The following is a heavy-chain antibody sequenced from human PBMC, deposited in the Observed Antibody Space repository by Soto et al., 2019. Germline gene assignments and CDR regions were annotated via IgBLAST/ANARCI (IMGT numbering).Heavy chain of an antibody. CDR2: IIPILDIP. Sequence: QVQLVQSGAEVKKPGSSVKVSCKASGGTFSRYTISWVRQAPGQGHEWMGRIIPILDIPNYAQNFQGRVTITGDKPPGRAYMALRSLGSDAPAVYYCASHFTGVLVLGASPPGGDNYGWDVWGQGTTVTVSS. CDR3: ASHFTGVLVLGASPPGGDNYGWDV. J-gene: IGHJ6*02. CDR1: GGTFSRYT. V-gene: IGHV1-69*02. D-gene: IGHD2-15*01.